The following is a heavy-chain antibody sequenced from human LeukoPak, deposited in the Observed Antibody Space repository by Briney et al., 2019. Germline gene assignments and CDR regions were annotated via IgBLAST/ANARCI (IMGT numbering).Heavy chain of an antibody. V-gene: IGHV4-30-4*01. D-gene: IGHD3-10*01. CDR3: ARGDGSGSLVYFAY. J-gene: IGHJ4*02. CDR1: GGSISSGDYY. CDR2: IYYSGST. Sequence: SETLSLTCTVSGGSISSGDYYWSWIRQPPGKGLEWIGYIYYSGSTYYSPSLKSRVTISVDTSKSQFSLKLNSVTAADTAVYYCARGDGSGSLVYFAYWGQGTLVTVSS.